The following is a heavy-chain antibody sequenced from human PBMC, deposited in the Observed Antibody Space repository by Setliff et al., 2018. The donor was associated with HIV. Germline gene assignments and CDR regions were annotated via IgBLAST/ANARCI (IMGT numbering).Heavy chain of an antibody. D-gene: IGHD5-12*01. CDR1: GFTFNNAW. CDR2: IKSKTDGGTT. Sequence: PGGSLRLSCVTSGFTFNNAWMTWVRQAPGKGLEWVGHIKSKTDGGTTEYAAPVKGRFTISRDDSKTTLYLQMNSLKTEDTAVYYCTTEDPWLRFGHWGQGTLVTVSS. J-gene: IGHJ5*02. V-gene: IGHV3-15*01. CDR3: TTEDPWLRFGH.